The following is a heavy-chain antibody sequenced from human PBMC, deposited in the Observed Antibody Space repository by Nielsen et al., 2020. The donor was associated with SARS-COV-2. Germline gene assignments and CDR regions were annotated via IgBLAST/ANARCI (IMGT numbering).Heavy chain of an antibody. Sequence: SVKVSCKASGGTFSSYAISWVRQAPGQGLEWMGGIIPIFGTANYAQKFQGRVTITADESTSTAYMELSSLRSEDTAVYYCARGTYYYDSSGYFRYWYFDLWGRGTLVTVSS. J-gene: IGHJ2*01. CDR2: IIPIFGTA. CDR1: GGTFSSYA. CDR3: ARGTYYYDSSGYFRYWYFDL. D-gene: IGHD3-22*01. V-gene: IGHV1-69*13.